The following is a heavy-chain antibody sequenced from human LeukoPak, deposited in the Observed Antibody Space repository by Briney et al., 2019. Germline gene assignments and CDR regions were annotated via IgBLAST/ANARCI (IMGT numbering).Heavy chain of an antibody. J-gene: IGHJ5*02. D-gene: IGHD1-7*01. CDR1: GFTFSSYS. CDR2: ISSSSSYI. Sequence: KLGGPLRLSCAASGFTFSSYSMNWVRQAPGKGLEWVSSISSSSSYIYYADSVKGRFTISRDNATNSLYLQMNSLRAEDTAVYYCARDLNWNYVPWGQGTLVTVSS. CDR3: ARDLNWNYVP. V-gene: IGHV3-21*01.